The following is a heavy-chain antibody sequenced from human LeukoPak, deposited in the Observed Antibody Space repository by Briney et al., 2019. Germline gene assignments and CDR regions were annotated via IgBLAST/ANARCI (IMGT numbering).Heavy chain of an antibody. CDR2: IIPIFGTA. Sequence: EASVKVSCKASGGTFSSYAISWVRQAPGQGLEWMGGIIPIFGTANYAQKFQGRVTITKDESTSIAYMELSSLRSEDTAVYYCARGIILTGYYTPLYYYYYMDVWGKGTTVTVSS. CDR3: ARGIILTGYYTPLYYYYYMDV. D-gene: IGHD3-9*01. V-gene: IGHV1-69*05. J-gene: IGHJ6*03. CDR1: GGTFSSYA.